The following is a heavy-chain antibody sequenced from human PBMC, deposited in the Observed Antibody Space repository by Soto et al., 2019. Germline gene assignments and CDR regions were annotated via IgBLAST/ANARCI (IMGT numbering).Heavy chain of an antibody. V-gene: IGHV2-5*02. CDR1: GFSLSTSGVG. Sequence: QITLKESGPTLVKPTQTLTLTCTFSGFSLSTSGVGVGWIRQPPGKALEWLALLYWDDDKRYSPSLKSRHPIPKDPAKYHVVLTMTNMDPVDTATYYCAHRRRGSSWYINWFDPWGQGTLVTVSS. CDR3: AHRRRGSSWYINWFDP. CDR2: LYWDDDK. D-gene: IGHD6-13*01. J-gene: IGHJ5*02.